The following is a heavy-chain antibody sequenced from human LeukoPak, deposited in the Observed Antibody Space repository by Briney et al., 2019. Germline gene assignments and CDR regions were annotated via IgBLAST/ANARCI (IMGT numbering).Heavy chain of an antibody. D-gene: IGHD2-2*02. CDR2: ISSSGSTI. V-gene: IGHV3-11*01. Sequence: PGGSLRLSCAASGLTFSDYYMSWIRQAPGKGLEWGSYISSSGSTIYYADSVKGRFTISRDNAKNSLYLQMNSLRAEDTAVYYCARRGYDCSSTSCYIRWFDPWGQGTLVTVSS. CDR3: ARRGYDCSSTSCYIRWFDP. J-gene: IGHJ5*02. CDR1: GLTFSDYY.